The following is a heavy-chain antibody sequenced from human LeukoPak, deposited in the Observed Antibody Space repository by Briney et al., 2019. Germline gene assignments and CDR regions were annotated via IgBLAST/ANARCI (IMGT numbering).Heavy chain of an antibody. CDR2: ISPSGGTI. Sequence: QPGRSLRLSCAASGFAFSNYEMNWVRQAPGKGLEWVSYISPSGGTITYADSVKGRFTISRDNAKNSLYLQMNSLGAEDTAVYYCVRVRYCSSTNCHGGWFDPWGQGTLVTVSS. D-gene: IGHD2-2*01. CDR1: GFAFSNYE. J-gene: IGHJ5*02. CDR3: VRVRYCSSTNCHGGWFDP. V-gene: IGHV3-48*03.